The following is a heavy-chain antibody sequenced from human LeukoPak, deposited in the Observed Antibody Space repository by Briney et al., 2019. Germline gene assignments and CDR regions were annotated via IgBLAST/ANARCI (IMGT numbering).Heavy chain of an antibody. CDR3: ARRDSVLYLDFWSGYYFDY. D-gene: IGHD3-3*01. CDR1: GYTFTSYG. J-gene: IGHJ4*02. Sequence: ASVKVSCKASGYTFTSYGISWVRQAPGQGLEWMGWISAYNGNTNYAQKLQGRVTMTTDTSTSTAYMELRSLRSDDTAVYYCARRDSVLYLDFWSGYYFDYWGQGTLVTVSS. CDR2: ISAYNGNT. V-gene: IGHV1-18*01.